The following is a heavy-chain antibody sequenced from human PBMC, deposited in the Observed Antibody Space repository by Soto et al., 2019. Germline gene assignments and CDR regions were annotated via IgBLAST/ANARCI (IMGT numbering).Heavy chain of an antibody. J-gene: IGHJ4*02. CDR3: AKHLGDGKYQLLCLGY. Sequence: EVQLLESGGGLVQPGGSLRLSCAASGFTFSSYAMSWVRQAPGKGLEWVSAISGSGGSTYYADSVKGRFTISRDISKNTLYLQMNSLRAQDTAVYYCAKHLGDGKYQLLCLGYWGQGSLVTVSS. CDR1: GFTFSSYA. V-gene: IGHV3-23*01. CDR2: ISGSGGST. D-gene: IGHD2-2*01.